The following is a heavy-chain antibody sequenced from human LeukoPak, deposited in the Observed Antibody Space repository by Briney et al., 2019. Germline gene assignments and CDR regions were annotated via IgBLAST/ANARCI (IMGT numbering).Heavy chain of an antibody. Sequence: SETLSLTCTVSGGSISSHHWSWLRQPRGKGREWIGYICYSGSTNYNPSLKSRVTISVDTSKNQFSLKLSSVTAADTAVYYCAREGRGLDAFDIWGQGTMVTVSS. V-gene: IGHV4-59*11. CDR1: GGSISSHH. J-gene: IGHJ3*02. CDR3: AREGRGLDAFDI. CDR2: ICYSGST.